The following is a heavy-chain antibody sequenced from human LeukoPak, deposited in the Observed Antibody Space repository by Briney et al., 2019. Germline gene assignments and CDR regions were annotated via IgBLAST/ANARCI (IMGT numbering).Heavy chain of an antibody. CDR3: ARGQSARDYGDYLFYCYYGMDV. Sequence: GGSLRLSCAASGFNFSSYAMHWVRQAPGKGLEYVSAISSNGGSTYYANSVKGRFTISRDNSKNTLYLQMGSLRAEDMAVYYCARGQSARDYGDYLFYCYYGMDVWGQGTTVTVS. D-gene: IGHD4-17*01. CDR1: GFNFSSYA. CDR2: ISSNGGST. J-gene: IGHJ6*02. V-gene: IGHV3-64*01.